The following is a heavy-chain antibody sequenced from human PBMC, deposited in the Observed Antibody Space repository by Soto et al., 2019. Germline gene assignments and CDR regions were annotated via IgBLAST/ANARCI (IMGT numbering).Heavy chain of an antibody. D-gene: IGHD6-19*01. CDR2: IYYSGST. CDR3: ARRTVNIRTFYSGLKTHCFDY. J-gene: IGHJ4*02. CDR1: GGSISSSSYY. Sequence: SETLSLTCTVSGGSISSSSYYWGWIRQPPGKGLEWIGSIYYSGSTYYNPSLQSRVAISVDTSKNQFSLKLKSVAAADTAIYYCARRTVNIRTFYSGLKTHCFDYWGQGAPVTVSS. V-gene: IGHV4-39*01.